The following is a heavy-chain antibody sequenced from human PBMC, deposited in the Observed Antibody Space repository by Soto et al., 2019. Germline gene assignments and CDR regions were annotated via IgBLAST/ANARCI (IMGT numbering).Heavy chain of an antibody. D-gene: IGHD3-3*01. Sequence: PGGSLGLACAACGFSFSSYEVTWVRQAPGKGLEWLSYISGSGTIILYADSVKGRFTISRDNAKNSLYLQMNSLRVEDTAVYYCARDWDFCIDLYRSHAFDLWGKGTMVTVSS. CDR1: GFSFSSYE. CDR2: ISGSGTII. J-gene: IGHJ3*01. CDR3: ARDWDFCIDLYRSHAFDL. V-gene: IGHV3-48*03.